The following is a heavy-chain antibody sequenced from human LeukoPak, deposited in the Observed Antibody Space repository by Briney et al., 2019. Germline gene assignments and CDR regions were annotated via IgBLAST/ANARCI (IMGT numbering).Heavy chain of an antibody. D-gene: IGHD6-13*01. Sequence: PSETLSLTCTISGDSISSYYRSWIRQPPGKGLVYIGYIYYSGSTNYNPSLKSRVTISVDTSKNQFSLKLSSVTAADTAVYYCAREIAAAGSINWFDPWGQGTLVTVSS. CDR2: IYYSGST. CDR1: GDSISSYY. J-gene: IGHJ5*02. CDR3: AREIAAAGSINWFDP. V-gene: IGHV4-59*01.